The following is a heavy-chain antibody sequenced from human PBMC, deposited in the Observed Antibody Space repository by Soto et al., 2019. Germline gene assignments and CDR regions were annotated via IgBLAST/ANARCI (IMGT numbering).Heavy chain of an antibody. CDR2: ISSSGSTI. CDR3: ARAYHSNYFYYYGMDV. CDR1: GFTFSDYY. J-gene: IGHJ6*02. Sequence: LRLYCAASGFTFSDYYMSWIRQAPGKGLEWVSYISSSGSTIYYADSVKGRFTISRDNAKNSLYLQMNSLRAEDTAVYYCARAYHSNYFYYYGMDVWGQGTTVTVSS. V-gene: IGHV3-11*01. D-gene: IGHD4-4*01.